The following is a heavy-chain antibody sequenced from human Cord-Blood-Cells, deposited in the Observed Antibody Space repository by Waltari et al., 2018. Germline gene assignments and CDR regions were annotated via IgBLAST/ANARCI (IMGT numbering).Heavy chain of an antibody. J-gene: IGHJ2*01. Sequence: QVPLQQSGPGLVKPSQTLSPTCPISGAIVSIHSAAWNWLRQSPSRGLEWLGRTYYRSKWYNDYAVSVKSRITINPDTSKNQFSLQLNSVTPEDTAVYYCARELGIWYFDLWGRGTLVTVSS. CDR1: GAIVSIHSAA. CDR2: TYYRSKWYN. V-gene: IGHV6-1*01. D-gene: IGHD7-27*01. CDR3: ARELGIWYFDL.